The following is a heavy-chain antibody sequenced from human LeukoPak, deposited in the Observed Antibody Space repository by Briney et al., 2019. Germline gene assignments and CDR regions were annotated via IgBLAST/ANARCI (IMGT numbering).Heavy chain of an antibody. CDR2: IYHSGST. CDR1: GGSISSSNW. CDR3: TRARRVYYRMQV. J-gene: IGHJ6*02. Sequence: PSGTLSLTYAVSGGSISSSNWWSWVRQPPGKGLEWIGEIYHSGSTNYNPSLKSRVTISVDKSKNHFSLNLSSVTAADTAVYYCTRARRVYYRMQVWGQGTTVTVSS. V-gene: IGHV4-4*02.